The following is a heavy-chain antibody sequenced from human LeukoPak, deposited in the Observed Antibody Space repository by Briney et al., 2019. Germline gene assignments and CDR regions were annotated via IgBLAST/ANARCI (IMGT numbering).Heavy chain of an antibody. V-gene: IGHV4-59*01. CDR3: ARAYSGSYYDWFDP. CDR2: IYYSGST. D-gene: IGHD1-26*01. CDR1: GGSISSYY. Sequence: PSETLSLTCTVSGGSISSYYWSWIRQPPGKGLEWIGYIYYSGSTNYNPSLKSRVTISVDTSKNQFSLKLSSVTAADTAVYYCARAYSGSYYDWFDPWGQGTLVTVSS. J-gene: IGHJ5*02.